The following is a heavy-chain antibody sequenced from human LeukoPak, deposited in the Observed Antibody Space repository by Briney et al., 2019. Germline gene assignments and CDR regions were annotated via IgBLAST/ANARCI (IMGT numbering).Heavy chain of an antibody. D-gene: IGHD3-10*01. Sequence: PSETLSLTCTVSGGSISSGGYYWSWIRQHPGKGLEWIGYIYYSGSTYYNPSLKSRITISVDTSKNQFSLKLSSVTAADTAVYYCARSEEYGSGPSYFQHWGQGTLVTVSS. V-gene: IGHV4-31*03. CDR3: ARSEEYGSGPSYFQH. CDR1: GGSISSGGYY. J-gene: IGHJ1*01. CDR2: IYYSGST.